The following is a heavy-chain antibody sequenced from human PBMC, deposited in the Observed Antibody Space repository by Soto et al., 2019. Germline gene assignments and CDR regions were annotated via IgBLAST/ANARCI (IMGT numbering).Heavy chain of an antibody. CDR1: GYTFTSYH. CDR2: ISAYNTNT. J-gene: IGHJ4*02. Sequence: QVQLVQSGAEVKKPGASVKVSCKTSGYTFTSYHISWVRQAPGQGLEWMGWISAYNTNTNYAQKFQGRVTMTTDTLTSTAYMELRSLISDDTAVYYCARDTPPTDYWGQGTLVTVDS. V-gene: IGHV1-18*01. CDR3: ARDTPPTDY.